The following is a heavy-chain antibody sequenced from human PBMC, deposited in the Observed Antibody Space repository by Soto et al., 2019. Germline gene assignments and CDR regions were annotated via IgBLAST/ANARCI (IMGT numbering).Heavy chain of an antibody. CDR1: GASISSYY. V-gene: IGHV4-59*01. CDR3: ARVPFVGYFDWLDP. J-gene: IGHJ5*02. Sequence: SETLSLTCSVSGASISSYYWTWIRQPPGGGLEWIGYMHHTQGTNDNPSLRGRVHMSIDTSMNQFSLRLTSVTAADTAVYYCARVPFVGYFDWLDPWGHGTLVTAPQ. CDR2: MHHTQGT. D-gene: IGHD3-9*01.